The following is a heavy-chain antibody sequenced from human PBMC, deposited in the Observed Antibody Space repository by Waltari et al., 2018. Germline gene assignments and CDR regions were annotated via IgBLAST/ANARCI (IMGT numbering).Heavy chain of an antibody. J-gene: IGHJ4*02. CDR2: IINTGAAT. Sequence: EVQMLESGGGLVQPGGSLSHSCLASGFTFSSSSMSWVRQAPGKGLEWVSGIINTGAATYYADSVKGRFTISRDNSKNTVYLQMTSLRAEDTAIYYCAKTIRAPDFWGQGILVTVSS. CDR1: GFTFSSSS. D-gene: IGHD5-12*01. V-gene: IGHV3-23*01. CDR3: AKTIRAPDF.